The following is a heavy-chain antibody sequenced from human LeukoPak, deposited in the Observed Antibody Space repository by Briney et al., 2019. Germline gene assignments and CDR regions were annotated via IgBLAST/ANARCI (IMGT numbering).Heavy chain of an antibody. CDR3: ARGTKYQLLYFSSGWYLGWFDP. CDR1: GYTFTSYG. Sequence: ASVKVSCKASGYTFTSYGISWVRQAPGQGLEWMGWISAYNGNTNYAQKLQGRVTMTTDTSTSTAYMELRSLRSDDTAVYYCARGTKYQLLYFSSGWYLGWFDPWGQGTLVTVSS. J-gene: IGHJ5*02. V-gene: IGHV1-18*01. CDR2: ISAYNGNT. D-gene: IGHD2-2*02.